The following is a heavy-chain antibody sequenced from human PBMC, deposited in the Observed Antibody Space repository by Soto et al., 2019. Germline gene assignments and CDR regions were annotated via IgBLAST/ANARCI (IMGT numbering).Heavy chain of an antibody. V-gene: IGHV3-30*18. D-gene: IGHD6-6*01. CDR2: ISYDGSNK. CDR3: AKEGDTIIAARPVYYYGLDV. J-gene: IGHJ6*02. CDR1: GFNFSNFG. Sequence: GGSLRLSCAASGFNFSNFGMQWVRQTPGKGLEWVAVISYDGSNKYQTDSVKGRFTISRNNTKNTVYLQMNSLRAEDTAVYFCAKEGDTIIAARPVYYYGLDVWGQGTTVTVSS.